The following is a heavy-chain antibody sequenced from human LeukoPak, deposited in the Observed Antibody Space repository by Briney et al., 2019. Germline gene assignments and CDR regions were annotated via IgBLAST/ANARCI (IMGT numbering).Heavy chain of an antibody. D-gene: IGHD3-10*01. CDR2: ISGSGGST. CDR1: GFTFLSYA. Sequence: PGGSLRLSCAASGFTFLSYAMSWVRQAPGRGLEGVSAISGSGGSTYYADSVKGRFTISRDNSKNTLYLQMNSLRAEDTAVYYCAKHYYGSGSYYDAFDIWGQGTMVTVSS. CDR3: AKHYYGSGSYYDAFDI. J-gene: IGHJ3*02. V-gene: IGHV3-23*01.